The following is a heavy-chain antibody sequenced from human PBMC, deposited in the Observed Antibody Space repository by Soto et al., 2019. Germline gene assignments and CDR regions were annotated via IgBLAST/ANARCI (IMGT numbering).Heavy chain of an antibody. V-gene: IGHV4-34*01. D-gene: IGHD3-3*01. J-gene: IGHJ6*02. Sequence: SETLSLTCAVYGGSFSGYYWSWIRQPPGKGLEWIGEINHSGSTNYNPSLKSRVTISVDTSKNQFSLKLSSVTAADTAVYYCARKLFTFLGGVKLSYGMDVWGQGTTVRGSS. CDR1: GGSFSGYY. CDR3: ARKLFTFLGGVKLSYGMDV. CDR2: INHSGST.